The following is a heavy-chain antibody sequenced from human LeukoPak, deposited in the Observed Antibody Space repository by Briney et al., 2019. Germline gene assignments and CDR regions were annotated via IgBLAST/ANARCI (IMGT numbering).Heavy chain of an antibody. CDR1: GYTFTSYD. J-gene: IGHJ5*02. V-gene: IGHV1-18*01. D-gene: IGHD3-10*01. Sequence: ASVKVSCKASGYTFTSYDINWVRQATGQGLEWMGRIIPILGIANYAQKLQGRVTMTTDTSTSTAYMELRSLRSDDTAVYYCARGEAGYYYGSGSYYTLRFDPWGQGTLVTVSS. CDR3: ARGEAGYYYGSGSYYTLRFDP. CDR2: IIPILGIA.